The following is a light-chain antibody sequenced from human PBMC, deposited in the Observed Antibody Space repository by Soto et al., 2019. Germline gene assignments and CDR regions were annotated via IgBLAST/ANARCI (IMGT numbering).Light chain of an antibody. J-gene: IGKJ5*01. CDR3: QQYNSYPIT. CDR1: QSISTW. Sequence: DIHITHSPSTLSSSLGDRVTIICRASQSISTWLAWYQLKPGKAPKLLIYDASSLESGVPSRFSGSGSGTEFTLTISSLQPDDFATYYCQQYNSYPITFGQGTRLEIK. CDR2: DAS. V-gene: IGKV1-5*02.